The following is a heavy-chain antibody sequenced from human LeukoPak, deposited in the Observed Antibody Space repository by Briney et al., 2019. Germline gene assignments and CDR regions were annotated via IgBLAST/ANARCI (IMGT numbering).Heavy chain of an antibody. V-gene: IGHV3-30*03. J-gene: IGHJ4*02. D-gene: IGHD3-22*01. Sequence: PGGSLRLSCAASGFTFSNHGLHWVRQAPGKGLEWVAVISYDEGKEYYADSVKGRFTISRDNSKNTLYLQMNSLRAEDTAVYYCARDFAMIVTDWGQGTLVTVSS. CDR3: ARDFAMIVTD. CDR2: ISYDEGKE. CDR1: GFTFSNHG.